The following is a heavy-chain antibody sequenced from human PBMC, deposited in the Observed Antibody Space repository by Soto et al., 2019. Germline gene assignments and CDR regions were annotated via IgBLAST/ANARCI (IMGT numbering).Heavy chain of an antibody. Sequence: PSETLSLPCTVSGGSISSGDYYWSWIRQPPGKSQAWIGCIYYRGSTYYNMSLRSRVTISVDTAKNQFSLKLSSVTAADTAVYYCARGSGYCSGGSCYSGNAFDIWGQGTMVTVSS. D-gene: IGHD2-15*01. V-gene: IGHV4-30-4*01. J-gene: IGHJ3*02. CDR2: IYYRGST. CDR1: GGSISSGDYY. CDR3: ARGSGYCSGGSCYSGNAFDI.